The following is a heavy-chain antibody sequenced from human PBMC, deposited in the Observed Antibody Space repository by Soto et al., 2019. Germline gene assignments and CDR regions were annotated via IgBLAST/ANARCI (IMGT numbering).Heavy chain of an antibody. CDR1: GDVDSRNSAA. CDR3: ARAPRGYYDSSGPLDAFDI. Sequence: SETLSLTCAIAGDVDSRNSAAWNWIRQSPSRGLEWLGRTYYRSKWYNDYAVSVKSRITINPDTSKNQFSLQLNSVTPEDTAVYYCARAPRGYYDSSGPLDAFDIWGQGTMVTVSS. J-gene: IGHJ3*02. V-gene: IGHV6-1*01. D-gene: IGHD3-22*01. CDR2: TYYRSKWYN.